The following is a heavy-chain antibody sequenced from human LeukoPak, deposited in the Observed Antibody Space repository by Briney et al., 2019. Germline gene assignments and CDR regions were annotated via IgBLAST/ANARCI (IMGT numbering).Heavy chain of an antibody. CDR3: ARDWDFWSGYPDS. J-gene: IGHJ5*01. CDR2: INHSGSP. CDR1: GGSLRGYY. D-gene: IGHD3-3*01. Sequence: LSETLSLTCAVSGGSLRGYYWTGVRQPPGKGLEWIGEINHSGSPNYTPSLKSRVAMSIDTSKNHFSLQLTSVTTADTAVYYCARDWDFWSGYPDSWGQGTLVTVSS. V-gene: IGHV4-34*01.